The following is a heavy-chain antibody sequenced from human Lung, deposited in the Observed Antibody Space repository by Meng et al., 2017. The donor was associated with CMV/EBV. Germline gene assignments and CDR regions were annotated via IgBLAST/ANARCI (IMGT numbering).Heavy chain of an antibody. J-gene: IGHJ4*02. CDR1: GYSFTSFG. Sequence: SVKVSCKTSGYSFTSFGITWVRQAPGRGLEWMGWISVDNGDTNYAEDFQDRVTMTTDIYRNTAYMELWSLRFDDTAFYYCVRGGRDYLFDYWGQGTLVTVSS. V-gene: IGHV1-18*01. CDR3: VRGGRDYLFDY. D-gene: IGHD4/OR15-4a*01. CDR2: ISVDNGDT.